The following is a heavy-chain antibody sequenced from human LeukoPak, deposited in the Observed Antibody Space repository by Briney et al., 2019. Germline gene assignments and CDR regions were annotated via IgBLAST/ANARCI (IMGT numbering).Heavy chain of an antibody. CDR2: IIPILGIA. CDR1: GGTFSSYA. Sequence: SVKVSCKASGGTFSSYAISWVRQAPGQGLEWMGRIIPILGIANYAQKFQGRVTITADKSTSTAYMELSSLRSEDTAVYYCARMYHCSSTSCYDYYYYYGMDVWGQGTTVTVSS. V-gene: IGHV1-69*04. CDR3: ARMYHCSSTSCYDYYYYYGMDV. D-gene: IGHD2-2*01. J-gene: IGHJ6*02.